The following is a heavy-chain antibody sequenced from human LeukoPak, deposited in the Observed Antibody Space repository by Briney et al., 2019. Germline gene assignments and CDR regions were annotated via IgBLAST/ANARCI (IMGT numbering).Heavy chain of an antibody. CDR3: ARGPLRYFDLNWFDP. Sequence: PSETLSLTCTVSGGSISSSSYYWGWIRPPPGKGLEWIGSIYYSGSTYYTPSLKSRVTISVDTSKNQFSLKLSSVTAADTAVYYCARGPLRYFDLNWFDPWGQGTLVTVSS. CDR1: GGSISSSSYY. J-gene: IGHJ5*02. V-gene: IGHV4-39*07. D-gene: IGHD3-9*01. CDR2: IYYSGST.